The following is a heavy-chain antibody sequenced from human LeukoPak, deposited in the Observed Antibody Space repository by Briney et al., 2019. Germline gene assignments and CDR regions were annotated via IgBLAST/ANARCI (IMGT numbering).Heavy chain of an antibody. CDR3: ARGGGYSYGSFDY. J-gene: IGHJ4*02. V-gene: IGHV3-21*01. Sequence: GRSLRLSCAASGFTFSSYTMNWVRQAPGKGLEWVSIISSGSSYIHYADSVKGRFTISRDNAKNTLYLQMNSLRAEDTAVYYCARGGGYSYGSFDYWGQGTLVTVSS. CDR1: GFTFSSYT. D-gene: IGHD5-18*01. CDR2: ISSGSSYI.